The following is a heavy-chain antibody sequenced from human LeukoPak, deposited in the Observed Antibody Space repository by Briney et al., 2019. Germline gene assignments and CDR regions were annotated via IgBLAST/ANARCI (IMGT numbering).Heavy chain of an antibody. D-gene: IGHD3-10*01. Sequence: GGSLRLSCAASGFIFSNYVMHWVRQAPGKGLEWVAFIRYDGSIKYYADSVKGRFTISRDNSKNTLYLQMDSLRAEDTAIYYCADFGSGSYCFDYWGQGTLVTVSS. J-gene: IGHJ4*02. CDR1: GFIFSNYV. CDR3: ADFGSGSYCFDY. V-gene: IGHV3-30*02. CDR2: IRYDGSIK.